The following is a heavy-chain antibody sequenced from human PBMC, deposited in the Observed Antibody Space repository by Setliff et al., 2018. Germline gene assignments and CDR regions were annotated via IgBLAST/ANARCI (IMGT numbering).Heavy chain of an antibody. CDR2: IKQDGSEK. CDR3: ARETDEGANDY. CDR1: GFTFSSYW. Sequence: PGGSLRLFCAASGFTFSSYWMSWVRQAPGKGLEWVANIKQDGSEKYYVDSVKGRFTISRDNAKNSLYLQMNSLRAEDTAVYYCARETDEGANDYWGQGTLVTVSS. V-gene: IGHV3-7*01. J-gene: IGHJ4*02.